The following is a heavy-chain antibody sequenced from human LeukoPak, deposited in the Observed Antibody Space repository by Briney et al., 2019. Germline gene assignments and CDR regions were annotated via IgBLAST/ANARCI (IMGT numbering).Heavy chain of an antibody. CDR2: MNPNSGNT. V-gene: IGHV1-8*01. CDR3: AISTRWGPPHFDS. Sequence: ASVKVSCKASGYTFTSYDINGVRQATGQGLEGRGWMNPNSGNTGYAQTFQGSVTMTRNTSISTAYMELSSLRSADTAVYYCAISTRWGPPHFDSWGQGTLVTVSS. J-gene: IGHJ4*02. CDR1: GYTFTSYD. D-gene: IGHD2-2*01.